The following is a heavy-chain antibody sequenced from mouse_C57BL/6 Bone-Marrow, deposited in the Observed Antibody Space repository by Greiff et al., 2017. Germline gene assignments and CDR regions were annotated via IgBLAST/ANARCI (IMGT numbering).Heavy chain of an antibody. J-gene: IGHJ4*01. CDR2: IYPGDGDT. Sequence: QVQLQQSGPELVKPGASVKISCKASGYAFSSSWMNWVKQRPGKGLEWIGRIYPGDGDTNYNGKFKGKATLTADKSSSTAYMQLSSLSSEDSAVYFCARATTVVAGDYAMDYWGQGTSVTVSS. V-gene: IGHV1-82*01. CDR1: GYAFSSSW. D-gene: IGHD1-1*01. CDR3: ARATTVVAGDYAMDY.